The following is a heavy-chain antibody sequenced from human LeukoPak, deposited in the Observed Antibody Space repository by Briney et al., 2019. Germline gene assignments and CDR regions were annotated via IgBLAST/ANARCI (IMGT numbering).Heavy chain of an antibody. D-gene: IGHD6-13*01. V-gene: IGHV3-30*18. CDR1: GFTFSSHG. CDR3: AKVAAAGPFDY. Sequence: GGSLRLSCAASGFTFSSHGMHWVRQAPGKGLEWVAVISYDGSNKYYADSVKGRFTISRDNSKNTLYLQMNSLRAEDTAVYYCAKVAAAGPFDYWGQGTLVTVSS. J-gene: IGHJ4*02. CDR2: ISYDGSNK.